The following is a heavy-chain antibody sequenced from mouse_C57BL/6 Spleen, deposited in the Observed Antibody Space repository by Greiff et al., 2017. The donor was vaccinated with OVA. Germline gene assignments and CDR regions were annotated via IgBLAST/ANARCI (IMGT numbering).Heavy chain of an antibody. D-gene: IGHD2-1*01. CDR3: TRDWGNSPFAY. CDR2: ISSGGDYI. J-gene: IGHJ3*01. V-gene: IGHV5-9-1*02. CDR1: GFTFSSYA. Sequence: EVKVVESGEGLVKPGGSLKLSCAASGFTFSSYAMSWVRQTPEKRLEWVAYISSGGDYIYYADTVKGRFTISRDNARNTLYLQMSSLLSADTSMYYCTRDWGNSPFAYWGQGTLVTVSA.